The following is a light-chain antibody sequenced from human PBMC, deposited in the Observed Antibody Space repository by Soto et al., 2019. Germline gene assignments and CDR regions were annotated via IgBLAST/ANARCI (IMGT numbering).Light chain of an antibody. CDR3: QKYSSVPV. Sequence: DIPMTQSPSSLSASVGDRVTITCRASQGINNYVAWYQQKPGKPPKLLIYAASTLQSGVPSRFSGSGSGTDFTFTINSLQHEDVATYSYQKYSSVPVFGPGTKVDIK. CDR2: AAS. V-gene: IGKV1-27*01. J-gene: IGKJ3*01. CDR1: QGINNY.